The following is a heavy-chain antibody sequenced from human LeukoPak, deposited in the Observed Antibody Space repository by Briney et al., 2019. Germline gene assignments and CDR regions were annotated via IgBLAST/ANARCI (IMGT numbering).Heavy chain of an antibody. D-gene: IGHD4-17*01. Sequence: GSLRLSCAASGFTFSSYNMNWVRQAPGKGLEWVSSISGSSSYIYYADSVKGRFTISRDNAKNSLYLRMNSLRAEDTAVYYCARGRTHDYGVDYFDYWGQGTLVTVSS. CDR1: GFTFSSYN. V-gene: IGHV3-21*01. CDR3: ARGRTHDYGVDYFDY. J-gene: IGHJ4*02. CDR2: ISGSSSYI.